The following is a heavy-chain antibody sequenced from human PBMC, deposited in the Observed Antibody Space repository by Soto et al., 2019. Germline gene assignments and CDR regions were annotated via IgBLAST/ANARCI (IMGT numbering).Heavy chain of an antibody. Sequence: ASVKVSCKASGYTFTSYDINWVRQATGQGLEWMGWMNPNSGNTGYAQKFQGRVTMTRNTSISTAYMELSSLRSEDTAVYYCARDLRPSRAAAAKGWFDPWGQGTLVTVSS. J-gene: IGHJ5*02. CDR1: GYTFTSYD. CDR3: ARDLRPSRAAAAKGWFDP. D-gene: IGHD6-13*01. V-gene: IGHV1-8*01. CDR2: MNPNSGNT.